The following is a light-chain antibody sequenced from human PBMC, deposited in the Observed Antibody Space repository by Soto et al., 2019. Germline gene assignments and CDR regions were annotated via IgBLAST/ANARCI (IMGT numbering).Light chain of an antibody. V-gene: IGLV2-14*01. CDR3: SSRTPDFPRI. CDR2: EVS. CDR1: SSDIGSYNY. Sequence: QSVLTQPTSVSGSPGHSIAISCTGTSSDIGSYNYVSRYQQHPGKAPQLIIHEVSNRPSRISDHFSGSKSGNTVSLTISGLQADDEADFYCSSRTPDFPRIFGTGTKVTVL. J-gene: IGLJ1*01.